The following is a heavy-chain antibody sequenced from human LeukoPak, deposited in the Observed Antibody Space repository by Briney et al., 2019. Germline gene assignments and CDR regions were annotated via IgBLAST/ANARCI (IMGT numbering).Heavy chain of an antibody. CDR2: ISSSSSYI. J-gene: IGHJ6*02. D-gene: IGHD4-17*01. CDR1: GFTFSSYS. V-gene: IGHV3-21*01. CDR3: AKVPYGDNSYGMDV. Sequence: GGSLRLSCAASGFTFSSYSMNWVRQAPGKGLEWVSSISSSSSYIYYADSVKGRFTISRDNAKNSLYLQMNSLRAEDTAVYYCAKVPYGDNSYGMDVWGQGTTVTVSS.